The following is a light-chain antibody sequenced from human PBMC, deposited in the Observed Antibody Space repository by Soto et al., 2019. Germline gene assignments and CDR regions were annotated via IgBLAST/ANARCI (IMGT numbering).Light chain of an antibody. V-gene: IGKV1-5*01. J-gene: IGKJ5*01. CDR1: QTITTW. CDR3: QQANSFTIT. CDR2: EAS. Sequence: DIRVTQSPPTLSAAVGDRVTITCRASQTITTWMAWYQQKPGKAPKLLIYEASSLQSGVPSRISGSGSGTDFTLTISRLQTEDFATYYCQQANSFTITFGQGTRVEIK.